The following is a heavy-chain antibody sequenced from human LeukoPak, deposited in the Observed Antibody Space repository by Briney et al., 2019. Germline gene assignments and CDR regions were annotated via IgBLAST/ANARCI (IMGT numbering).Heavy chain of an antibody. V-gene: IGHV3-23*01. CDR3: AKEFSSNFWSGPIDY. CDR2: ITGSGGAT. D-gene: IGHD3-3*01. J-gene: IGHJ4*02. CDR1: GFTFSTYA. Sequence: GGSLRLSCAASGFTFSTYAVNWVRQAPGKGLEWVSAITGSGGATYYADSVKGRFTISRDNSKNTVYLQMNSLRAEDTAVYYCAKEFSSNFWSGPIDYWGQGTLVTVSS.